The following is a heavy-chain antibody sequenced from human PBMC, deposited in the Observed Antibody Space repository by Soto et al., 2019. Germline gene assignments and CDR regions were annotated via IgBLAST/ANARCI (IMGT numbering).Heavy chain of an antibody. V-gene: IGHV4-59*08. CDR1: GGSIDSYY. D-gene: IGHD2-21*01. CDR2: VYYTGTT. CDR3: ASRLGSRYYYYGMDV. Sequence: PSETLSLTCTVSGGSIDSYYWTWIRQPPGKGLEWIGYVYYTGTTTYSPSLKGRVTISVDTSMNQISLKLSSVTAADTAVYYCASRLGSRYYYYGMDVWGQGTTVTVSS. J-gene: IGHJ6*02.